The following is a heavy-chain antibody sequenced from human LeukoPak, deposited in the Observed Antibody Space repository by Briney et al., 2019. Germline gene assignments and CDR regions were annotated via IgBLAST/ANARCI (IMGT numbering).Heavy chain of an antibody. Sequence: ASVKVSCKASGYTFTSYIMHWVRQAPGQRLEWMGWINAGNGNTKYSEKFQERVTIARDTSASTAYMELSSLRSEDTAVYYCARESSSWSLFDYWGQGTLVTVSS. D-gene: IGHD6-13*01. J-gene: IGHJ4*02. V-gene: IGHV1-3*01. CDR3: ARESSSWSLFDY. CDR1: GYTFTSYI. CDR2: INAGNGNT.